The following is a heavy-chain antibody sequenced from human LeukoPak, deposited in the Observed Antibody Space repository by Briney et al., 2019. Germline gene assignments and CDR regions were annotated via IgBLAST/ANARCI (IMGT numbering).Heavy chain of an antibody. V-gene: IGHV4-59*01. CDR3: AREGQWLPDWFDP. CDR2: IHYSGST. D-gene: IGHD6-19*01. CDR1: GGSISGYY. J-gene: IGHJ5*02. Sequence: SETLSLTCTVSGGSISGYYWSWIRQPPGQGLEWIGYIHYSGSTNYNPSLKGRVTISLDMSKNQFSLKLNSMTAADTAVYYCAREGQWLPDWFDPWGQGTLATVSS.